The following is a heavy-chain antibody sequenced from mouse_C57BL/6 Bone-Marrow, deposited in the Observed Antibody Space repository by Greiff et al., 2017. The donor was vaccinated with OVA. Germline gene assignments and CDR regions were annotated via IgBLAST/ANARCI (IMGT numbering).Heavy chain of an antibody. J-gene: IGHJ4*01. V-gene: IGHV5-6*01. CDR2: ISSGGSYT. CDR3: ARHGRYYGSRDYAMDY. CDR1: GFTFSSYG. Sequence: EVKLMESGGDLVKPGGSLKLSCAASGFTFSSYGMSWVRQTPDKRLEWVATISSGGSYTYYPDSVKGRFTISRDNAKNTLYLQMSSLKSEDTAMYYCARHGRYYGSRDYAMDYWGQGTSVTVSS. D-gene: IGHD1-1*01.